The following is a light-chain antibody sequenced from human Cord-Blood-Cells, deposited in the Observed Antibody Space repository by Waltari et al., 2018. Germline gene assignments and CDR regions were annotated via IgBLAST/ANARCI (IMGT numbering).Light chain of an antibody. CDR3: SSYAGSNNWV. J-gene: IGLJ3*02. V-gene: IGLV2-8*01. CDR2: EVS. Sequence: QSALTQPPSAPGSPGPSVTISCPVTSTDVGGYNYVSWYQQHPGKAPKLMIYEVSKRPSGVPDRFSGSKSGNTASLTVSGLQAEDEADYYCSSYAGSNNWVFGGGTKLTVL. CDR1: STDVGGYNY.